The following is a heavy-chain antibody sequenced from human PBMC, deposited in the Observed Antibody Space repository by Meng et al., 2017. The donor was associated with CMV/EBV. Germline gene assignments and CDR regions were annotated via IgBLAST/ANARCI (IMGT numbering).Heavy chain of an antibody. CDR3: ARGYQLKPFDL. CDR1: GFTFDDYG. V-gene: IGHV3-20*04. J-gene: IGHJ3*01. Sequence: GASLKISCAASGFTFDDYGMSWVRQAPGKVLEWVSGINWNGGNTGYVDSVKGRFTISRDSAKNSLYMQMNSLTAEDTALYYCARGYQLKPFDLWGQGTMVTVSS. CDR2: INWNGGNT. D-gene: IGHD2-2*01.